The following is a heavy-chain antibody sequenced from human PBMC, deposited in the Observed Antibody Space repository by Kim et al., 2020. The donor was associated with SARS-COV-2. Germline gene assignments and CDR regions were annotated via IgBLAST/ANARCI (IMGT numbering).Heavy chain of an antibody. D-gene: IGHD3-22*01. CDR2: ISWNSGSI. V-gene: IGHV3-9*01. Sequence: GGSLRLSCAASGFTFDDYAMHWVRQAPGKGLEWVSGISWNSGSIGYADSVKGRFTISRHNAKNSLYLQMNSLRAEDTALYYCAKGKSGYYDSSGYYPFDYWGQGTLVTVSS. CDR3: AKGKSGYYDSSGYYPFDY. CDR1: GFTFDDYA. J-gene: IGHJ4*02.